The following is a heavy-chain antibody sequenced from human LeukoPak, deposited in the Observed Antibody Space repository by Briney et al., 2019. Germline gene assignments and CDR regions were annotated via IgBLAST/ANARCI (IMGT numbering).Heavy chain of an antibody. CDR3: AHYGDYRFMYYFDY. V-gene: IGHV2-5*02. CDR2: LYWDDNY. J-gene: IGHJ4*02. CDR1: GFSLSTRGLG. D-gene: IGHD4-17*01. Sequence: SGPTLVNPTQTLTLTCSLSGFSLSTRGLGVGWIRQPPGEAPERLALLYWDDNYLYSPSLRRRLTITKDTSKNQVVFTMTNMDPVDTATYYCAHYGDYRFMYYFDYWGQGTLVTVSS.